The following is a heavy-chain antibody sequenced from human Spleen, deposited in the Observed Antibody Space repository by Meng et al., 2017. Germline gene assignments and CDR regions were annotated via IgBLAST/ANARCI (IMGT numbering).Heavy chain of an antibody. D-gene: IGHD4-17*01. CDR2: SHHSGST. Sequence: QVQLQESGPGLVRPSGTLSLTCGVSGGSISSNKWWSWVRQPPGKGLEWIGESHHSGSTNYNPSLKSRVTISVDKSQNQFSLRLTSVTATDTAVYYCTTLYGDGDSTSWGQGTLVTVSS. CDR3: TTLYGDGDSTS. J-gene: IGHJ4*02. V-gene: IGHV4-4*02. CDR1: GGSISSNKW.